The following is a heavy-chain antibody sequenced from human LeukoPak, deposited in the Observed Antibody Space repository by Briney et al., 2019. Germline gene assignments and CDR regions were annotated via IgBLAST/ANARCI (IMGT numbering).Heavy chain of an antibody. CDR3: ARVAHFDWLSTFDY. D-gene: IGHD3-9*01. CDR2: IYYSGST. CDR1: GGSISSYY. Sequence: KPSETLSLTCTVSGGSISSYYWSWIRQPPGKGLEWIGYIYYSGSTNYNPSLKSRVTISVDTSKNQFSLKLSSVTAADTAVYYCARVAHFDWLSTFDYWGQGTLVTVSS. V-gene: IGHV4-59*01. J-gene: IGHJ4*02.